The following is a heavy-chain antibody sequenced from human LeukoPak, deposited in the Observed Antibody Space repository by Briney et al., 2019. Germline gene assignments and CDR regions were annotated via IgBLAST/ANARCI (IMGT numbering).Heavy chain of an antibody. CDR1: GFTFSTYG. Sequence: PGGALRLSCAASGFTFSTYGMSWVRQAPGKGLEWVSYISSSSSNIYYADSVRGRFTVSRDNAKKSLYLQMNSLRAEDTAVYYCARGLQVWAYYFDYWGQGTLVTVSS. V-gene: IGHV3-48*01. CDR3: ARGLQVWAYYFDY. J-gene: IGHJ4*02. CDR2: ISSSSSNI. D-gene: IGHD3-16*01.